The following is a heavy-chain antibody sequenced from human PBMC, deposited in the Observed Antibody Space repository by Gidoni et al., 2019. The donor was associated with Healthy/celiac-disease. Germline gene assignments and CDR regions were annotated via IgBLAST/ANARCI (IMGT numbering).Heavy chain of an antibody. Sequence: EVQLVESGGGRATPGGSLRLSCAAPGFPFSSYSMNWVRQDPGKGLGWVSSISSSSSYIYYADSVKGRFTISRDNAKNSLYLQMNSLRAEDTAVYYCAREMAYSRRGFDYWGQGTLVTVSS. CDR3: AREMAYSRRGFDY. CDR2: ISSSSSYI. V-gene: IGHV3-21*01. J-gene: IGHJ4*02. CDR1: GFPFSSYS. D-gene: IGHD4-4*01.